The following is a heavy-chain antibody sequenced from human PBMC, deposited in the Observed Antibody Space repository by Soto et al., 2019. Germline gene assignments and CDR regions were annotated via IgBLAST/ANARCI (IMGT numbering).Heavy chain of an antibody. J-gene: IGHJ3*02. CDR1: GGAFSNHA. D-gene: IGHD6-13*01. CDR3: AREVAADGTFREDVFDI. V-gene: IGHV1-69*13. CDR2: IIPIFSTT. Sequence: SVKVSWKAAGGAFSNHAINWVRQAPGQGLEWMGRIIPIFSTTNYAQKFQGRVTMTADESTITAYLELSSLKQDDTAVYYCAREVAADGTFREDVFDIWGQGTLVTVSS.